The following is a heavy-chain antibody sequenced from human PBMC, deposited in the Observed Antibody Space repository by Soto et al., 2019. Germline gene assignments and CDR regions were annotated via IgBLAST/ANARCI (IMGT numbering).Heavy chain of an antibody. J-gene: IGHJ6*02. CDR3: ARIALQLWSRRSYYGMAV. CDR1: GGSFSGYY. CDR2: INHSGST. V-gene: IGHV4-34*01. D-gene: IGHD5-18*01. Sequence: QVQLQQWGAGLLKPSETLSLTCAVYGGSFSGYYWSWIRQPPGKGLEWIGEINHSGSTNYNPSLKRRVTISVDTSKNQFSLKLSSGTAADTSVYYCARIALQLWSRRSYYGMAVGGQGPTVTVSS.